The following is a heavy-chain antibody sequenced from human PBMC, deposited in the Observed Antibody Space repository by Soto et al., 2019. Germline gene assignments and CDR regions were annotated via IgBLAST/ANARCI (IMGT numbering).Heavy chain of an antibody. J-gene: IGHJ4*02. V-gene: IGHV3-21*01. CDR2: ISSSSSYI. CDR3: ARDLEVAGLPPLYYFDY. D-gene: IGHD6-19*01. Sequence: GVLRLSCAASGFTFSSYSMNWVRQAPGKGLEWVSSISSSSSYIYYADSVKGRFTISRDNAKNSLYLQMNSLRAEDTAVYYCARDLEVAGLPPLYYFDYWGQGTLVTVSS. CDR1: GFTFSSYS.